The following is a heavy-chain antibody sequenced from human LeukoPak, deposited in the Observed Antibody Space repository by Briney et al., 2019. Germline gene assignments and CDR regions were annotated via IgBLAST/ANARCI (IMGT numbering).Heavy chain of an antibody. CDR1: GFTFSSSD. V-gene: IGHV3-21*04. D-gene: IGHD3-16*01. CDR2: ISTSSSYI. CDR3: EKDDAWGRYKH. Sequence: GGSLRLSCAASGFTFSSSDMTWGRQAPGKGLELVSSISTSSSYIYYTDSVKGRFTISRDNSKNTVSLQMNSLRGEDTAVYYCEKDDAWGRYKHWGQGPLVTVSS. J-gene: IGHJ1*01.